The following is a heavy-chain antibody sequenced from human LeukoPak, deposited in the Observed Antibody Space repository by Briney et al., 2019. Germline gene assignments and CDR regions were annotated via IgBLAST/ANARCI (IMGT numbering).Heavy chain of an antibody. V-gene: IGHV3-21*01. Sequence: GGSLRLSCATSGFIFSSDSMIWVRQAPGKGLEWVSSISSTGAYIYYADSLKGRFTISRDNVKNSLYLQMNSLRADDTAVYYCARGLAAAGTRGPYWGQGTLVTVSS. CDR3: ARGLAAAGTRGPY. D-gene: IGHD6-13*01. CDR2: ISSTGAYI. J-gene: IGHJ4*02. CDR1: GFIFSSDS.